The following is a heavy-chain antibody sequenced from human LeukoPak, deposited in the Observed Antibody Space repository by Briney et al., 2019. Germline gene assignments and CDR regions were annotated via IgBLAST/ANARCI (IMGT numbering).Heavy chain of an antibody. CDR1: GGSISSGGYY. V-gene: IGHV4-30-2*01. CDR2: IYHSGST. CDR3: ARQGFTQPNYHYYYMDV. D-gene: IGHD2-8*01. Sequence: SQTLSLTCTVSGGSISSGGYYWSWIRQPPGKGLEWIGYIYHSGSTYYNPSLKSRVTISVDRSKNQFSLKLSSVTAADTAVYYCARQGFTQPNYHYYYMDVWGKGTTVTVSS. J-gene: IGHJ6*03.